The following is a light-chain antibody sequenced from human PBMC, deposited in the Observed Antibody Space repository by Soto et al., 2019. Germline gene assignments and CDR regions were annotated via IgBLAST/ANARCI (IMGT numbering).Light chain of an antibody. Sequence: QSALTQPRSVSGSPGQSVTISCTGTSSDVGAYNYVSLYQQHPGKAPKLMTYDVSKRPSGVPDRFSGSKSGNTASLTISGLQAEDEADYYCCSYADNYSYVFGTGTKVTVL. CDR2: DVS. CDR1: SSDVGAYNY. V-gene: IGLV2-11*01. CDR3: CSYADNYSYV. J-gene: IGLJ1*01.